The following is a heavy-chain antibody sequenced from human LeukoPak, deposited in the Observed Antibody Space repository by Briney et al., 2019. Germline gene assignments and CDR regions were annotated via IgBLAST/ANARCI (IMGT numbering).Heavy chain of an antibody. Sequence: KTSETLSLTCTVSGGSISSDSYYWSWIRQPPGKGLEWIGYIYYSGSTNYNPSLKSRVTISVGTSKNQFSLKLSSVTAADTAVYYCVGYSSGWYTPGFQHWGQGTLVTVSS. CDR2: IYYSGST. V-gene: IGHV4-61*01. CDR1: GGSISSDSYY. CDR3: VGYSSGWYTPGFQH. J-gene: IGHJ1*01. D-gene: IGHD6-19*01.